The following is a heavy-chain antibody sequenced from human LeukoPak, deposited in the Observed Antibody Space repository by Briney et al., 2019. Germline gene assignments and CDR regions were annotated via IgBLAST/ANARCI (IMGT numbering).Heavy chain of an antibody. Sequence: SETLSLTCAVYGGSFSGYYWSWIRQPPGKGLEWIEEINHSGSTNYNPSLKSRVTISVDTSKNQFSLKLSSVTAADTAVYYCARDSWFGELLFDYWGQGTLVTVSS. CDR2: INHSGST. V-gene: IGHV4-34*01. D-gene: IGHD3-10*01. CDR1: GGSFSGYY. J-gene: IGHJ4*02. CDR3: ARDSWFGELLFDY.